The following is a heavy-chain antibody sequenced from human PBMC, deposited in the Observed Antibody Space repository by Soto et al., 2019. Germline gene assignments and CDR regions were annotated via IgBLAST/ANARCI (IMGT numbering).Heavy chain of an antibody. V-gene: IGHV1-24*01. CDR2: FDPEDGET. CDR3: ATSSIIGWFDP. J-gene: IGHJ5*02. D-gene: IGHD3-16*01. CDR1: GYTLPELS. Sequence: ASVKVTCKVSGYTLPELSLHWVRQAPGKGLEWMGGFDPEDGETIYAQKFQGRVTMTEDTSTDTAYMELSSLRSEDTAVYYCATSSIIGWFDPWGQGTLVTVSS.